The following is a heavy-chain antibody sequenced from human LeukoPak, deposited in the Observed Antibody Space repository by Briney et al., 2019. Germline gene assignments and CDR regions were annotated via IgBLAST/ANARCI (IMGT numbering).Heavy chain of an antibody. V-gene: IGHV3-53*01. J-gene: IGHJ4*02. D-gene: IGHD6-13*01. CDR1: GFTVSSNY. Sequence: GGSLRLSCAASGFTVSSNYMTWVRQAPGKVLQWVSVIHKNAITYYADTVKGRFTISRDNSKNMVYLQMNSLRAEDTAVYYCARSVSAAAGTTFDYWGQGTLVTVSS. CDR3: ARSVSAAAGTTFDY. CDR2: IHKNAIT.